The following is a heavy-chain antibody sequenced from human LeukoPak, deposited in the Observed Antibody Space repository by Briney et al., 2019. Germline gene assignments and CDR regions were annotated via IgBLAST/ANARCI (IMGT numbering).Heavy chain of an antibody. V-gene: IGHV3-23*01. J-gene: IGHJ4*02. D-gene: IGHD6-6*01. CDR3: AKEGRLIIAARPTDY. Sequence: GGSLRLSCAASGFTFSNHGMNWVRQAPGKGLEWLSGVSPPGGGTYYADSVKGRFTISRDDSKNTLSLQMNSLRVEDTAVYYCAKEGRLIIAARPTDYWGQGTLVTVSS. CDR1: GFTFSNHG. CDR2: VSPPGGGT.